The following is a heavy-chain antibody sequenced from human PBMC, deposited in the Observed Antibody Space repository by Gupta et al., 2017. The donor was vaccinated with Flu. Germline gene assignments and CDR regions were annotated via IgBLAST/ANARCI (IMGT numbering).Heavy chain of an antibody. Sequence: EVQLLESGGGLVQPGGSLTLSCAASGFTFSSYAMSWVRQAPGKGLEWVSAISGSGGSTYYADSVKGRFTISRDNAKNTLYLQMNSLRAEDTAVYYCAKVMWPNGVIFGAPNDYWGQGTLVTVAS. CDR2: ISGSGGST. J-gene: IGHJ4*02. V-gene: IGHV3-23*01. CDR1: GFTFSSYA. D-gene: IGHD3-3*01. CDR3: AKVMWPNGVIFGAPNDY.